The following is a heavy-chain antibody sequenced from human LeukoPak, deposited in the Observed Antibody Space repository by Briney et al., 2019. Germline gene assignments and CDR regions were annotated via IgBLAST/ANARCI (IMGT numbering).Heavy chain of an antibody. D-gene: IGHD2-2*01. Sequence: SETLSLTCTVSGGSISSYYWSWIRQPAGKGLEWIGRIYTSGSTNYNPSLKSRVTISVDTSKNQFSLKLSSVTAADTAVYYCARTGIYCSSTSCFIDAFDIWGQGTMVTVSS. CDR3: ARTGIYCSSTSCFIDAFDI. J-gene: IGHJ3*02. V-gene: IGHV4-4*07. CDR2: IYTSGST. CDR1: GGSISSYY.